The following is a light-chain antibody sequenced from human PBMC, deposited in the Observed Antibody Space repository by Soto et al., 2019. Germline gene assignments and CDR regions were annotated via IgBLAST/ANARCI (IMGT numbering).Light chain of an antibody. CDR3: VSYTTINTYV. Sequence: QSALTQPASVSGSPGQSITISCTGTSSDVGRYDYVSWYQHHPGKAPTLMIFDVSDRPSGVSNRFSGPKSGNTASLTISGLQADDEADYYCVSYTTINTYVFGTGTKLTVL. J-gene: IGLJ1*01. CDR2: DVS. V-gene: IGLV2-14*03. CDR1: SSDVGRYDY.